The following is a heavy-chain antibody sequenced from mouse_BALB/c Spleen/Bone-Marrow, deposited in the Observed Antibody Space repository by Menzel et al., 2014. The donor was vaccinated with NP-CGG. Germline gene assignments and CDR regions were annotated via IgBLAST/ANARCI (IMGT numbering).Heavy chain of an antibody. J-gene: IGHJ2*01. CDR3: ARFPYDYGGGGY. CDR2: IDPANGNT. CDR1: GFNIKDTY. V-gene: IGHV14-3*02. Sequence: EVQLQQSGAELVKPGASVKLSCTASGFNIKDTYMHWVKQRPEQGLEWIGRIDPANGNTKYDPKLQGKATITADTSSNTAYLQLSSLTSEDTAVYCCARFPYDYGGGGYWGQGTTLTVSS. D-gene: IGHD2-4*01.